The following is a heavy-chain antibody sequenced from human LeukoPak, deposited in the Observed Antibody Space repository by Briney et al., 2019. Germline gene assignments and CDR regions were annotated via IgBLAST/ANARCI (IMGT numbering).Heavy chain of an antibody. CDR3: ARARPDTAMVIYWAAWYFDY. J-gene: IGHJ4*02. CDR2: INHCGST. CDR1: GGSFSGYY. Sequence: PSETLSLTYAVYGGSFSGYYWSWSRQPTGKGLEWIGEINHCGSTNYNPSLKSRVTISVDTSKNQFSLKLSSVTAADTAVYYCARARPDTAMVIYWAAWYFDYWGQGTLVTVS. V-gene: IGHV4-34*01. D-gene: IGHD5-18*01.